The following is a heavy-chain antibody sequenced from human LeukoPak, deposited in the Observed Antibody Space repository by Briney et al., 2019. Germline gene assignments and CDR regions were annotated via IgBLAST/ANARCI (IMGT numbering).Heavy chain of an antibody. CDR2: IIPIFGTA. CDR1: GGTFSSYA. Sequence: SVKVSCKASGGTFSSYAISWVRQAPGQGLEWMGGIIPIFGTANYAQKFQGRVTITTDESTSTAYMELSSLRSEDTAVYYCAREGIELRYFDAFDIWGQGTMVTVSS. D-gene: IGHD3-9*01. J-gene: IGHJ3*02. CDR3: AREGIELRYFDAFDI. V-gene: IGHV1-69*05.